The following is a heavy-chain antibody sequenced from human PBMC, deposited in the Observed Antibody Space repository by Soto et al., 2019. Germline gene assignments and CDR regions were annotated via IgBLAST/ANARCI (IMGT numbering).Heavy chain of an antibody. Sequence: GGSLRLSCAASGFTFSNAWMNWVRQAPGKGLEWVGRIKSKTDGGTTDYAAPVKGRFTISRDDSKNTLYLQMNSLKTEDTAVYYCTTAELNYDFWSGYYSEVGYFDYWGQGTLVTVSS. CDR3: TTAELNYDFWSGYYSEVGYFDY. D-gene: IGHD3-3*01. CDR2: IKSKTDGGTT. V-gene: IGHV3-15*07. CDR1: GFTFSNAW. J-gene: IGHJ4*02.